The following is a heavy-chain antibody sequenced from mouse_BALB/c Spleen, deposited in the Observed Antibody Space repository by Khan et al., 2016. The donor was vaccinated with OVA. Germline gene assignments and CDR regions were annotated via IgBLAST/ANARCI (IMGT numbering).Heavy chain of an antibody. J-gene: IGHJ2*01. CDR1: GFTFSSYG. D-gene: IGHD1-1*01. Sequence: EVELVESGGGLVQPGGSRKLSCAASGFTFSSYGMHWVRQAPEKGLEWVAYISGDSSTIYYTDTVKGRFTISRDNPKNTLSLQVTSLMSEDTAMYYCATCYYYGYYFDYWGPGTTLTVSS. CDR2: ISGDSSTI. CDR3: ATCYYYGYYFDY. V-gene: IGHV5-17*02.